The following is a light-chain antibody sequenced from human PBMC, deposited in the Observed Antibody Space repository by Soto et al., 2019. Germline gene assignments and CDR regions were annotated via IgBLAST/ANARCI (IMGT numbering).Light chain of an antibody. Sequence: QMTQSPSSLSASGGDRVTITCQARRTIGSHLNWYPQKPGKAPKLLIYSTSNLQSGVPSGFSGSGSGTNFSLTISNLQPEDFATYYCQQSFSVPPNFGQGTRLE. J-gene: IGKJ5*01. V-gene: IGKV1-39*01. CDR2: STS. CDR1: RTIGSH. CDR3: QQSFSVPPN.